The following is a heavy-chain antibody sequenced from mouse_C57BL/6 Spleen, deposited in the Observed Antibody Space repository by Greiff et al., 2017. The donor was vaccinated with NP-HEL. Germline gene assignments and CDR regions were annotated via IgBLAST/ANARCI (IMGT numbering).Heavy chain of an antibody. V-gene: IGHV1-69*01. Sequence: VQLKQPGAELVMPGASVKLSCKASGYTFTSYWMHWVKQRPGQGLEWIGEIDPSDSYTNYNQKFKGKSTLTVDKSSSTAYMQLSSLTSEDSAVYYCARYGSSSWYFDVWGTGTTVTVSS. CDR2: IDPSDSYT. CDR3: ARYGSSSWYFDV. CDR1: GYTFTSYW. J-gene: IGHJ1*03. D-gene: IGHD1-1*01.